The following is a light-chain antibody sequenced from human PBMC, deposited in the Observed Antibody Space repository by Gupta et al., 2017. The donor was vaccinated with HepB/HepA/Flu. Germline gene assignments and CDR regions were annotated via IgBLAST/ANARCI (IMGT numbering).Light chain of an antibody. CDR1: QSVRSNF. J-gene: IGKJ2*01. CDR2: ATS. V-gene: IGKV3-20*01. Sequence: ETVLTHAPGTLSLSPGQRATLSCRASQSVRSNFFAWHQQKPGQAPRLLIYATSITATGIPDLFSGSWSGTDFTLTISRLEPEDFAFYYCQQYDSSPYTFGQRTKVEI. CDR3: QQYDSSPYT.